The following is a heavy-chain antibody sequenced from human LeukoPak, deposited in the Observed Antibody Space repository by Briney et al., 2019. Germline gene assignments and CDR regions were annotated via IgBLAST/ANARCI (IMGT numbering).Heavy chain of an antibody. CDR2: IYRGGDI. J-gene: IGHJ4*02. CDR1: GFTVSSHY. Sequence: GGSLRLSCAASGFTVSSHYMSWVRQAPGKGLEWVSVIYRGGDIYYANSVKGRSTISRDTSKNILYLQMNSLRAEDTAVYYCARGDGYNFFDYWGQGTLVTVSS. V-gene: IGHV3-53*01. CDR3: ARGDGYNFFDY. D-gene: IGHD5-24*01.